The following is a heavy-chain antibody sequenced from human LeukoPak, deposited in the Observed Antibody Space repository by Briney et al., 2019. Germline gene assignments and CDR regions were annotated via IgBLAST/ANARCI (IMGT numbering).Heavy chain of an antibody. Sequence: GGSLRLSCAASGFTFGGYEMNGVRQAPGKGLEWISYISSSGSTIYYADSVKGRFTISRDNAKNSLFLQMNSMRAEDTAVYYCARTPPGYSDGFDYWGQGTLVTVSS. CDR3: ARTPPGYSDGFDY. D-gene: IGHD5-18*01. J-gene: IGHJ4*02. CDR1: GFTFGGYE. CDR2: ISSSGSTI. V-gene: IGHV3-48*03.